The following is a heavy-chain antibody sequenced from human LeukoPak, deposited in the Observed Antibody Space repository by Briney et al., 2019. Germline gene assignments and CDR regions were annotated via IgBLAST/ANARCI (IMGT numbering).Heavy chain of an antibody. Sequence: GGSLRLSCAASGFTFTSYAMSWVRQAPGKGLEWVSTINKSGGTTYYADSVKGRFTISRDNSKNTLYLQMDSPRDEDTAVYYCAKTFSSAYDYGPTDYWGQGTLVTVSS. D-gene: IGHD5-12*01. CDR2: INKSGGTT. CDR3: AKTFSSAYDYGPTDY. CDR1: GFTFTSYA. J-gene: IGHJ4*02. V-gene: IGHV3-23*01.